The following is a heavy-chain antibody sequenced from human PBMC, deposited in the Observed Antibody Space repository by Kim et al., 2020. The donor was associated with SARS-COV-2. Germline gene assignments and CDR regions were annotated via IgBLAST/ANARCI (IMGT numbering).Heavy chain of an antibody. CDR1: GFTFSTNN. D-gene: IGHD4-4*01. J-gene: IGHJ4*02. CDR3: ARSNKGFDY. V-gene: IGHV3-48*01. Sequence: GGSLRLSCAASGFTFSTNNMNWVRQAPGKGLEWLSDIGSSGTAIHYADSVKGRFTISRDNVKNSLYLQMDSLRAEDTAVYFRARSNKGFDYCGQGTLVTVSS. CDR2: IGSSGTAI.